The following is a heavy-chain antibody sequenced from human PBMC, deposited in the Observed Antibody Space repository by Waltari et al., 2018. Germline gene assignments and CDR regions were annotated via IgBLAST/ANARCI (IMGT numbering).Heavy chain of an antibody. D-gene: IGHD1-7*01. CDR1: GGTISSYA. J-gene: IGHJ5*02. CDR2: IIPIFGTA. V-gene: IGHV1-69*05. Sequence: QVKLVQSGAEVNKPGSSVTVYGKASGGTISSYAIRWVPQAPGQGLEWMGGIIPIFGTANYAQKFQGRVTITTDESTSTAYMELSSLRSEDTAVYYCARDHGITGTTGWFDPWGQGTLVTVSS. CDR3: ARDHGITGTTGWFDP.